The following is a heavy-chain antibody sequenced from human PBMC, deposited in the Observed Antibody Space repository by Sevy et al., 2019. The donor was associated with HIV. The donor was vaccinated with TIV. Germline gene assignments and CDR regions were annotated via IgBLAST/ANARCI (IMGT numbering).Heavy chain of an antibody. CDR3: AREVGDYYDSSGYGAGYGMDV. J-gene: IGHJ6*02. V-gene: IGHV4-61*01. D-gene: IGHD3-22*01. Sequence: SETPSLTCTVSGGSVSSGSYYWSWIRQPPGKGLEWIGYIYYSGSTNYNPSLKSRVTISVDTSKNQFSLKLSSVTAADTAVYYCAREVGDYYDSSGYGAGYGMDVWGQGTTVTVSS. CDR1: GGSVSSGSYY. CDR2: IYYSGST.